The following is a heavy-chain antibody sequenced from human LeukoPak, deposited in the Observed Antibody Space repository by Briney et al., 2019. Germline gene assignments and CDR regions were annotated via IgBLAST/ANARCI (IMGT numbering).Heavy chain of an antibody. CDR3: ARVPFDILTGYSPFDY. CDR2: ISAYNGNT. Sequence: QSGAEVKKPGASVKVSCKASGYTFTSDGISWVRQAPGQGLEWMGWISAYNGNTNYAQKLQGRVTMTTDTSTSTAYMELRSLRSDDTAVYYCARVPFDILTGYSPFDYWGQGTLVTVSS. J-gene: IGHJ4*02. CDR1: GYTFTSDG. D-gene: IGHD3-9*01. V-gene: IGHV1-18*01.